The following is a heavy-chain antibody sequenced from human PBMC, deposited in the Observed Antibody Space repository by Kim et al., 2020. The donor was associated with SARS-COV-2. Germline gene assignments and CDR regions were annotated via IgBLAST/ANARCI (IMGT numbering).Heavy chain of an antibody. D-gene: IGHD3-10*01. V-gene: IGHV1-18*01. Sequence: ASVKVSCKASGYTFTSYGISWVRQAPGQGLEWMGWISAYNGNTNYAQKLQGRVTMTTDTSTSTAYMELRSLRSDDTAVYYCARAAPNYYGSGLHHYYGMDVWGQGTTVTVSS. CDR1: GYTFTSYG. J-gene: IGHJ6*02. CDR2: ISAYNGNT. CDR3: ARAAPNYYGSGLHHYYGMDV.